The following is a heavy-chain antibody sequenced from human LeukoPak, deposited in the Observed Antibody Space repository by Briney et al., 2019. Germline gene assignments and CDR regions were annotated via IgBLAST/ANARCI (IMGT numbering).Heavy chain of an antibody. Sequence: SGGSLRLSCAASGFTFSSYEMNWVRQAPGKVLEWVSYISSSGSTICYADSVKGRFTISRDNAKNSLYLQMNSLRAEDTAVYYCAELGITMIGGVWGKGTTVTISS. CDR3: AELGITMIGGV. J-gene: IGHJ6*04. V-gene: IGHV3-48*03. CDR1: GFTFSSYE. D-gene: IGHD3-10*02. CDR2: ISSSGSTI.